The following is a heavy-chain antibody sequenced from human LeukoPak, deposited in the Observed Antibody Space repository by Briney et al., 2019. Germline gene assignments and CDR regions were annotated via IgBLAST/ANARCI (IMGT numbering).Heavy chain of an antibody. V-gene: IGHV1-69*13. Sequence: VASVKVSCKASGGTFSSYAISWVRQAPGQGLEWMGGIIPIFGTANYAQKFQGRVTITADESTSTAYMELSSLRSEDTAVYYCARGFYYGSGRYNWFDPWGQGTLVTVSS. J-gene: IGHJ5*02. CDR1: GGTFSSYA. CDR2: IIPIFGTA. CDR3: ARGFYYGSGRYNWFDP. D-gene: IGHD3-10*01.